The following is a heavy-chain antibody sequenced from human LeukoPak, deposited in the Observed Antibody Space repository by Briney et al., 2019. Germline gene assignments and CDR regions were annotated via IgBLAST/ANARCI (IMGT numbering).Heavy chain of an antibody. CDR3: ARDRASGSGKFYFDY. J-gene: IGHJ4*02. Sequence: SETLSLTCAVYGGSFSGYYWSWIRQPPGKGLEWIGEINHSGSTNYNPSLKTRVTISVDTSNNQFSLKLSSVTAADTAVYYCARDRASGSGKFYFDYWGQGTLVTVSS. V-gene: IGHV4-34*01. D-gene: IGHD3-10*01. CDR2: INHSGST. CDR1: GGSFSGYY.